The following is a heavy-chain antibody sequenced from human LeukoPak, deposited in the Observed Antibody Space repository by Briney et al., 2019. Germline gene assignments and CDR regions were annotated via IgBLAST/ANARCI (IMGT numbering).Heavy chain of an antibody. J-gene: IGHJ6*02. V-gene: IGHV3-23*01. CDR3: AKRPSSSWDNYYYYGMDV. CDR2: ISGSGGST. D-gene: IGHD6-13*01. CDR1: GFTFSSYA. Sequence: PGGSLRLSCAASGFTFSSYAMSWVRQAPGKGLEWVSAISGSGGSTYYADSVKGRFTISRDNSKNTLYLQMNSLRAEDTAVYYCAKRPSSSWDNYYYYGMDVWGQGTTVTVSS.